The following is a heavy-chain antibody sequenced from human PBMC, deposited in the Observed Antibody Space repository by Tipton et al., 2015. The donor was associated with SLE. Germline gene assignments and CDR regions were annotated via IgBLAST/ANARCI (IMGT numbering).Heavy chain of an antibody. J-gene: IGHJ3*02. CDR1: GFTFDDYA. CDR2: ISGDGGST. CDR3: AKDMTRYSSSWERAFDI. D-gene: IGHD6-13*01. V-gene: IGHV3-43*02. Sequence: SLRLSCAASGFTFDDYAMHWVRQAPGKGLEWVSLISGDGGSTYYADSVKGRFTISRDNSKNSLYLQMNSLRTEDTALYYCAKDMTRYSSSWERAFDIWGQGTMVTVSS.